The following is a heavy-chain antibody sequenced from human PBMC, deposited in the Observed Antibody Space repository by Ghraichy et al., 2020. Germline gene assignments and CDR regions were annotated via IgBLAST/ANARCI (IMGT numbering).Heavy chain of an antibody. V-gene: IGHV1-69*13. CDR1: GGTFSKFA. J-gene: IGHJ4*02. D-gene: IGHD5-12*01. CDR2: IIPIFGAA. Sequence: SVKVSCKTSGGTFSKFAISWVRQAPGQGLEWMGGIIPIFGAANYAQTFQGRVTITADESTSTAYLELSSLRSEDTAVYYCARGFRGYSGYDYPFDYWGQGTLVTVSS. CDR3: ARGFRGYSGYDYPFDY.